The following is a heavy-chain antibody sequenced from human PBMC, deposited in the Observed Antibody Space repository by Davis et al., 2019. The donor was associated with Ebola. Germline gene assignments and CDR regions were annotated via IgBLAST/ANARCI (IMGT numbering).Heavy chain of an antibody. D-gene: IGHD6-19*01. CDR1: GITFSSYS. V-gene: IGHV3-21*01. CDR3: AGGTQWLGRRWFDA. Sequence: GEFLKTSCAASGITFSSYSMYWLRHAPGKRLEWVSSISSSSSYIYYADSVKGRFTTTRDNAKKSLYLQMNSMRAEDTAVYYCAGGTQWLGRRWFDAWGQGTLVTVSS. CDR2: ISSSSSYI. J-gene: IGHJ5*02.